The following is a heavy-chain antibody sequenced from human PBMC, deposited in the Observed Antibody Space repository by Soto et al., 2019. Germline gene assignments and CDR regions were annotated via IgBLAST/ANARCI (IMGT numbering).Heavy chain of an antibody. CDR3: ARDGIAAAGMYYYYYYMDV. CDR2: IWYDGSNK. D-gene: IGHD6-13*01. V-gene: IGHV3-33*01. Sequence: GGSLRLSCAASGFTFSSYFMHWVRQAPGKGLEWVAVIWYDGSNKYYADSVKGRFTISRDNSKNTLYLQMNSLRAEDTAVYYCARDGIAAAGMYYYYYYMDVWGKGTTVTVSS. CDR1: GFTFSSYF. J-gene: IGHJ6*03.